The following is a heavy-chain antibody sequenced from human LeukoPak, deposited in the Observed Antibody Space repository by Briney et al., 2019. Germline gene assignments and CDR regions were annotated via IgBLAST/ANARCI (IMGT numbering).Heavy chain of an antibody. Sequence: GGSLRLSCAASEFTFSSYSMNWVRQAPGKGLEWVSSISSSSSNIYYADSVEVRFTISRDNAKNSLYLQMNSLRAEDTAVYYCARDIFPTMVRGDPFDPLGQGTLVTVPS. CDR2: ISSSSSNI. D-gene: IGHD3-10*01. J-gene: IGHJ5*02. V-gene: IGHV3-21*01. CDR3: ARDIFPTMVRGDPFDP. CDR1: EFTFSSYS.